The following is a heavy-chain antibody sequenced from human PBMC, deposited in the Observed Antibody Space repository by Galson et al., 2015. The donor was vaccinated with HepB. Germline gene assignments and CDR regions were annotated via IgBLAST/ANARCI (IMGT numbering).Heavy chain of an antibody. J-gene: IGHJ4*02. D-gene: IGHD3-10*01. Sequence: SVKVSCKASGYTFTSYGISWVRQAPGQGLEWMGWISAYNGNTNYAQKLQGRVTMTTDTSTSTAYMELRSLRSDDTAVYYCARAKVRGVITYDFDYWGQGTLVTVSS. CDR3: ARAKVRGVITYDFDY. CDR1: GYTFTSYG. CDR2: ISAYNGNT. V-gene: IGHV1-18*04.